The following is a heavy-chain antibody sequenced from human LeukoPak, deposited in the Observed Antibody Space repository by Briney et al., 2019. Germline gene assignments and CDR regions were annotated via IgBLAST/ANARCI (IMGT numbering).Heavy chain of an antibody. D-gene: IGHD6-6*01. CDR1: GGSISDSY. J-gene: IGHJ4*02. V-gene: IGHV4-59*12. CDR3: ATNALLVPSTFDS. CDR2: VYDSGGT. Sequence: PSETLSLTCSVSGGSISDSYWSWIRQPPGKQMEWIGYVYDSGGTNYNPSLKSRVSISLDTSKNQFSLKMKSVTAADTAVYYCATNALLVPSTFDSWGRGTLVTVSS.